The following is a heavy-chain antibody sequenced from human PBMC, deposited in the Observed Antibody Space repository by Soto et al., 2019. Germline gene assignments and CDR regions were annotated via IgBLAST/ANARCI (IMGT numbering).Heavy chain of an antibody. CDR2: ISGSGGST. V-gene: IGHV3-23*01. Sequence: GGSLRLSCAASGFTFSSYAMSWVRQAPGKGLEWVSAISGSGGSTYYADSVKGRFTISRDNSKNTLYLQMNSLRAEDTAVYYCAKDPRKWGNLELRISGFAYWGQGILVTVFS. CDR3: AKDPRKWGNLELRISGFAY. CDR1: GFTFSSYA. D-gene: IGHD1-7*01. J-gene: IGHJ4*02.